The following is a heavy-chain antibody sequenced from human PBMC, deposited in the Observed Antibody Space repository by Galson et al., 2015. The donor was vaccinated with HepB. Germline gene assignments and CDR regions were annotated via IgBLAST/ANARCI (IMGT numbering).Heavy chain of an antibody. CDR2: ISYDGSNK. CDR1: GFTFSSYG. CDR3: AKDGRCSGGSCYPSYYYYYGMDV. V-gene: IGHV3-30*18. Sequence: SLRLSCAASGFTFSSYGMHWVRQAPGKGLEWVAVISYDGSNKYYADSVKGRFTISRDNSKNTLYLQMNSLRAEDTAVYYCAKDGRCSGGSCYPSYYYYYGMDVWGQGTTVTVSS. J-gene: IGHJ6*02. D-gene: IGHD2-15*01.